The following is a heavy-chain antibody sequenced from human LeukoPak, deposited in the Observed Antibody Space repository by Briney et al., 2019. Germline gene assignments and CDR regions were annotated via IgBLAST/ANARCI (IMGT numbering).Heavy chain of an antibody. J-gene: IGHJ4*02. CDR2: ISGSGGST. Sequence: GGSLRLSCAASGFTFSSYAMSWVRQAPGKGLEWVSAISGSGGSTYYADSVKGRFTISRDNSKNTLYLQMNSLRAEDTAVYYCAKDVVLIIAARLGYWGQGTLVTVSS. D-gene: IGHD6-6*01. CDR3: AKDVVLIIAARLGY. V-gene: IGHV3-23*01. CDR1: GFTFSSYA.